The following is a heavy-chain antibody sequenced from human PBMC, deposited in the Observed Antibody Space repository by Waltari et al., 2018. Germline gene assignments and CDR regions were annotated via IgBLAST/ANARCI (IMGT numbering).Heavy chain of an antibody. CDR2: IYYSGST. CDR3: ARALGSGWTDGAFDI. Sequence: QVQLQESGPGLVKPSEALSLTCAVSGYSISSGYYWGWIRQPPGKGLEWIGSIYYSGSTNYNPSLKSRVTISVDTSKNQFSLKLSSVTAADTAVYYCARALGSGWTDGAFDIWGQGTMVTVSS. V-gene: IGHV4-38-2*01. D-gene: IGHD6-19*01. J-gene: IGHJ3*02. CDR1: GYSISSGYY.